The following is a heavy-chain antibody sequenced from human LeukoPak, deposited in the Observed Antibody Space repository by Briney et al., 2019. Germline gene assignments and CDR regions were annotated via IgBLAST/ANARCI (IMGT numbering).Heavy chain of an antibody. J-gene: IGHJ4*02. CDR3: ATRKLGNDY. Sequence: SETLSLTCIVSSDFISSSNYYWGWIRQSPGKGLEWIGYIYYTETSYNPSLKSRVTTSADTSKNQFSLKLYSVIAADTAVYYCATRKLGNDYWGQGTLVTVSS. D-gene: IGHD7-27*01. CDR2: IYYTET. V-gene: IGHV4-61*05. CDR1: SDFISSSNYY.